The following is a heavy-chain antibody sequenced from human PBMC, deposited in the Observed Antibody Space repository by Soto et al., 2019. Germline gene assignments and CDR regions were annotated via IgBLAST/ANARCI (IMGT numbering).Heavy chain of an antibody. J-gene: IGHJ6*02. D-gene: IGHD2-2*01. Sequence: PGGSLRLSCAASGFTFSSYGMHWVRQAPGKGLEWVAVIWYDGSNKYYADSVKGRFTISRDNSKNTLYLQMNSLRAEDTAVYYCAREEGYFSSTSCYDPPRDYYYYYGMDVWGQGTTVTVSS. CDR3: AREEGYFSSTSCYDPPRDYYYYYGMDV. V-gene: IGHV3-33*01. CDR2: IWYDGSNK. CDR1: GFTFSSYG.